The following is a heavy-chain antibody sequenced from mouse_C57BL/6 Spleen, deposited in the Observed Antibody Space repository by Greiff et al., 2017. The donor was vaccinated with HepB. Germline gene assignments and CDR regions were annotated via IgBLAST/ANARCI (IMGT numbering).Heavy chain of an antibody. V-gene: IGHV1-53*01. J-gene: IGHJ2*01. Sequence: QVQLQQPGTELVKPGASVKLSCKASGYTFTSYWMHWVKQRPGQGLEWIGNINPSNGGTNYNEKFKSKATLTVDKSSSTAYMQLSSLTSEDSAVYYCARRTNYYDYDEGYFDYWGQGTTLTVSS. D-gene: IGHD2-4*01. CDR2: INPSNGGT. CDR1: GYTFTSYW. CDR3: ARRTNYYDYDEGYFDY.